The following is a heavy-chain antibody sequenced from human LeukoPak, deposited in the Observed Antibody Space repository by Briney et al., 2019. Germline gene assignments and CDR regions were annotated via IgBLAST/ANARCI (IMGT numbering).Heavy chain of an antibody. Sequence: GRSLRLSCAASGFTFDDYAMHWVRQAPGKGLEWVSTISGSGGTTYYADSVKGRFTISRDNSKNTLFLQMNSLRAEDTAVYYCAKGQVAGAAQNRFDPWGQGTLVTVSS. CDR1: GFTFDDYA. CDR3: AKGQVAGAAQNRFDP. CDR2: ISGSGGTT. D-gene: IGHD6-19*01. V-gene: IGHV3-23*01. J-gene: IGHJ5*02.